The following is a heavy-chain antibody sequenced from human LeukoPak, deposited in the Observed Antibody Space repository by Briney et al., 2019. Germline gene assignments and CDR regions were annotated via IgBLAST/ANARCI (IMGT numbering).Heavy chain of an antibody. CDR3: ARRYDILTGPNWFDP. V-gene: IGHV5-10-1*01. D-gene: IGHD3-9*01. CDR2: IDPSDSYT. CDR1: GYSFTSYW. Sequence: GESLMISCKGSGYSFTSYWISWVRQMPGKGLEWMGRIDPSDSYTNYSPSFQGHVTISADKSISTAYLQWSSLKASDTAMYYCARRYDILTGPNWFDPWGQGTLVTVSS. J-gene: IGHJ5*02.